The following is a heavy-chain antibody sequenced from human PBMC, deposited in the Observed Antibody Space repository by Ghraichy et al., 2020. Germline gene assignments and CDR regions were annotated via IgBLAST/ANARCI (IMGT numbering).Heavy chain of an antibody. D-gene: IGHD2-15*01. J-gene: IGHJ2*01. V-gene: IGHV4-39*01. CDR3: ARHTLAAPGWYFDL. CDR2: IYYSGST. CDR1: GGSISSSNYY. Sequence: SETLSLTCTVSGGSISSSNYYWGWIRQPPGKGLEWIGTIYYSGSTYYNPSLKSRVTISVDTSKNQFSLRLSSVAATDTAVYYCARHTLAAPGWYFDLWGRCTLVSVSS.